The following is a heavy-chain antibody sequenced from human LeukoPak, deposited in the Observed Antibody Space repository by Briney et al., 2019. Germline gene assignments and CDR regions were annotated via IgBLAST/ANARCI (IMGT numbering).Heavy chain of an antibody. CDR3: ATGYGSGRGAFDI. D-gene: IGHD6-19*01. CDR1: GSRFISYW. Sequence: GASLQSSTVGSGSRFISYWIGWVRQMPRKGLEWMGIIIPGDSDTRYSPSFQGQVTISADKSISTAYLQWSSLKAADTAMYYCATGYGSGRGAFDIWGQGIMVTVSS. V-gene: IGHV5-51*01. CDR2: IIPGDSDT. J-gene: IGHJ3*02.